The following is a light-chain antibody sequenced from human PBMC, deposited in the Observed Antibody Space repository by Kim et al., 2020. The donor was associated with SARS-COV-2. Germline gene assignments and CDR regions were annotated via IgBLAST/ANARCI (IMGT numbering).Light chain of an antibody. J-gene: IGLJ2*01. CDR3: QVWDSSSDHRVV. CDR1: GIVSKS. Sequence: PGKAARVSCGENGIVSKSVHWYQQRSGQAPVLVIYYDSDRPSGIPERFSGSNSGNTATLTISRVEAGDEADYYCQVWDSSSDHRVVFGGGTQLTVL. V-gene: IGLV3-21*04. CDR2: YDS.